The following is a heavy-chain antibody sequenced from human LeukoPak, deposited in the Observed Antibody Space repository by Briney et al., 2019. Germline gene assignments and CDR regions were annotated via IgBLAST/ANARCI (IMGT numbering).Heavy chain of an antibody. CDR1: GYSFTNYW. D-gene: IGHD5-12*01. Sequence: GESLKISCKGSGYSFTNYWIGWVRQMPGKGLEWMGIIFPGDSDTIYSPSFQGQVTISTDESVSTAYLQWTSLRASDTAIYYCARPSGYDNYYYYYMDVWGKGTTVTISS. J-gene: IGHJ6*03. CDR2: IFPGDSDT. V-gene: IGHV5-51*01. CDR3: ARPSGYDNYYYYYMDV.